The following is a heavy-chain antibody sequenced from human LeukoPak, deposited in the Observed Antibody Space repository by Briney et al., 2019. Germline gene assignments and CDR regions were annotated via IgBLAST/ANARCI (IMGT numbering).Heavy chain of an antibody. D-gene: IGHD1-26*01. CDR1: GFTFSSHA. CDR2: ISGSGGNT. CDR3: AKGTLPRKFDY. J-gene: IGHJ4*02. V-gene: IGHV3-23*01. Sequence: AGGSLRLSCAASGFTFSSHAMNWVRQAPGKGLEWVSAISGSGGNTYYADSVKGRFTISRDNSKNTLYLQMNSLRAEDTAVYYCAKGTLPRKFDYWGQGTLVTVSS.